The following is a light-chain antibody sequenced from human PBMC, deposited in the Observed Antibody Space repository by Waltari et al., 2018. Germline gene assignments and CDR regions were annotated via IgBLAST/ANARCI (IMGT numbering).Light chain of an antibody. CDR2: DVH. J-gene: IGLJ3*02. CDR3: SSKTTRDTRL. V-gene: IGLV2-14*03. Sequence: QSALTQPASVSGSPGQSITISCTGTSSDIGAYNAVSWYQQHPGKAPKVVIYDVHNRPSGFSNRFSCSMSGNTASLTISGLQTEDEADYYCSSKTTRDTRLFGGGTKLTVL. CDR1: SSDIGAYNA.